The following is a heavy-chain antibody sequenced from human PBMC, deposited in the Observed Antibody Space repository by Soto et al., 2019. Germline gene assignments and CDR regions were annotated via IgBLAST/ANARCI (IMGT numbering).Heavy chain of an antibody. V-gene: IGHV3-7*03. CDR2: IKQDGSEK. D-gene: IGHD6-13*01. J-gene: IGHJ4*02. Sequence: PGGSLRLSCAASGFTVSSYCMSWVRQAPGKGLEWVANIKQDGSEKYYVASVKGRSTISGTTGKKLFHLQMNSTTAEDTAVYYGARGPDKYGSSWYFDYWGQGTLVTVSS. CDR1: GFTVSSYC. CDR3: ARGPDKYGSSWYFDY.